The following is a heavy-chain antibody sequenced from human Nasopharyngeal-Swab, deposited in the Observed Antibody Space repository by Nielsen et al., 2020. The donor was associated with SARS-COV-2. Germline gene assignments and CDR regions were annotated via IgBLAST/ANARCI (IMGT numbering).Heavy chain of an antibody. CDR1: GFTFRRYW. CDR2: IHSDGNT. Sequence: GESLKISCVASGFTFRRYWMHWVRQAPGKGLEWVSTIHSDGNTYFADSVRGRFSSYRDNYRNTLSLQMNSLRAEDTAVYYCASRGAANDPSTRDLPYSRRTFDLWGRGTLVTVSS. J-gene: IGHJ2*01. CDR3: ASRGAANDPSTRDLPYSRRTFDL. V-gene: IGHV3-53*01. D-gene: IGHD4-11*01.